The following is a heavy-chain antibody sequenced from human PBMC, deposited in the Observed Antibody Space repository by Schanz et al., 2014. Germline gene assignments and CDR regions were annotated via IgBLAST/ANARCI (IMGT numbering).Heavy chain of an antibody. J-gene: IGHJ6*02. V-gene: IGHV4-4*02. Sequence: QVQLQESGPGLVKPSGTLSLTCAVSGGFISSINWWSWVRQSPGTGLEWIGEINNSGSTNYNPSLKSQFTISLDTSKNQFSLKLSSVTAADTAVYYCARLVGPSFYYGMDVWGQGTTXTVSS. CDR1: GGFISSINW. CDR2: INNSGST. D-gene: IGHD2-15*01. CDR3: ARLVGPSFYYGMDV.